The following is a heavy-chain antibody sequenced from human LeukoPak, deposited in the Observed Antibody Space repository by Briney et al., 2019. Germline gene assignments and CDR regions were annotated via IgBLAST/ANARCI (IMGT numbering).Heavy chain of an antibody. Sequence: GGSLRLSCAASGFTFSDYYMSWIRQAPGKGLEWVLYISSSGSTIYYADSVKGRFTISRDNAKNSLYLQMNSLRAEDTAVYYCARDPSITMVRGVINDDYWGQGTLVTVSS. D-gene: IGHD3-10*01. V-gene: IGHV3-11*04. J-gene: IGHJ4*02. CDR2: ISSSGSTI. CDR1: GFTFSDYY. CDR3: ARDPSITMVRGVINDDY.